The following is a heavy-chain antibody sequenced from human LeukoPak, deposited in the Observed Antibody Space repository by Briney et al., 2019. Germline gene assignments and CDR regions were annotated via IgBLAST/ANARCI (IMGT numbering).Heavy chain of an antibody. CDR1: GGSISSYY. CDR3: PRFRSIAAAGTGYYYYGMDV. V-gene: IGHV4-59*01. J-gene: IGHJ6*02. CDR2: IYYSGTT. Sequence: SETLSLTCTVSGGSISSYYWSWIRQPPGKGLEWIGYIYYSGTTNYNPSLKSRVTISVDTSKNQFSLKLSSVTAAETAVYYCPRFRSIAAAGTGYYYYGMDVWGQGTTVTVSS. D-gene: IGHD6-13*01.